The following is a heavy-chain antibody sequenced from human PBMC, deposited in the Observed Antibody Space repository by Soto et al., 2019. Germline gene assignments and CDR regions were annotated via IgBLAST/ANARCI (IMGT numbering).Heavy chain of an antibody. D-gene: IGHD1-26*01. CDR1: GFSLSTSGVS. J-gene: IGHJ5*02. V-gene: IGHV2-5*02. CDR2: IYWDDDK. CDR3: AHRRGGSYSLDP. Sequence: QITLKESGPTLVKPTQTLTLTCTFSGFSLSTSGVSVGWIHQPPGKALEWLGLIYWDDDKRYSPSLKSRLTITKDNSKNQVVLTMTNMAPVDTDTYYCAHRRGGSYSLDPWGQGTLVTVSS.